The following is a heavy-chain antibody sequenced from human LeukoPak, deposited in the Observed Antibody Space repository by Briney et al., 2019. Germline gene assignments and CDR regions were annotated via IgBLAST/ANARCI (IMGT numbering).Heavy chain of an antibody. V-gene: IGHV4-59*01. Sequence: PSETLSLTCTVSGGSISSYYWSWLRQPPGKGLEWVGYIYYSGSTNYNPSLKSRVTISVDTSKNQFSLKLSSVTAADTAVYYCARVIVGATPLKVYFDLWGRGTLVTVSS. CDR1: GGSISSYY. CDR2: IYYSGST. J-gene: IGHJ2*01. CDR3: ARVIVGATPLKVYFDL. D-gene: IGHD1-26*01.